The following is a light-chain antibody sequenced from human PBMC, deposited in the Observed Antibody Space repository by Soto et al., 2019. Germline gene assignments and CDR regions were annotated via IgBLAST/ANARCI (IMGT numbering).Light chain of an antibody. J-gene: IGLJ2*01. V-gene: IGLV2-14*03. CDR2: DVT. CDR1: SGDIGRSKF. Sequence: QSALTQPASVSGSPGQSITISCTGTSGDIGRSKFVSWYQQQPGKAPKLMIYDVTNQPSGISNRFSGSKSGNTASPAISGLRGHAEASYYCSSAKSTSSLVVFGGGTKLAVL. CDR3: SSAKSTSSLVV.